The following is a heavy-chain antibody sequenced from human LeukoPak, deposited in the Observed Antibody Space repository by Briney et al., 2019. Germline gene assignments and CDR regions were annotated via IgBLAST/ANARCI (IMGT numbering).Heavy chain of an antibody. V-gene: IGHV4-31*03. CDR3: ARGGSSGFDP. J-gene: IGHJ5*02. Sequence: PSETLSLTCTVSGGSISSGGYYWSWIRQHPGKGLEWIGYIYYSGSTYYNPSLKSRVTISVDTSKNQFSLKLSSVTAADTAVYYCARGGSSGFDPWGQGTLVTVSS. D-gene: IGHD6-6*01. CDR1: GGSISSGGYY. CDR2: IYYSGST.